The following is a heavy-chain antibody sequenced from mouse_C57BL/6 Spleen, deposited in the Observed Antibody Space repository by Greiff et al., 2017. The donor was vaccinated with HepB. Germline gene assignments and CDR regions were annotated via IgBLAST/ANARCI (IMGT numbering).Heavy chain of an antibody. J-gene: IGHJ4*01. D-gene: IGHD1-1*01. CDR3: LIEGTYSTGIDYYAIDY. V-gene: IGHV1-72*01. CDR1: GYTFTSYW. CDR2: IDPNSGGT. Sequence: VQLQQPGAELVKPGASVKLSCKASGYTFTSYWMHWVKQRPGRGLEWIGRIDPNSGGTKYNEKFKSKATLTVDKPSSTAYMQLSSLTSEDSAVYYCLIEGTYSTGIDYYAIDYGGPGTSVPVSS.